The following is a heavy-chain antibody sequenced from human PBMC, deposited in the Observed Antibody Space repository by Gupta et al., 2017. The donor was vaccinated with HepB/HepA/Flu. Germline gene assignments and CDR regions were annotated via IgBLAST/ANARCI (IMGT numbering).Heavy chain of an antibody. Sequence: QVQLVESGGGVVQPGRSLRLSCAASGFTFKNYGMHWVRQAPGKGLEWVAVISYEGNNKYYAESVKGRVTISRDNSKKKLFLQVDRLRAEDTAVYYCIYGPDGACEHWGQGTLVTVSS. CDR1: GFTFKNYG. V-gene: IGHV3-30*03. D-gene: IGHD3-10*01. CDR2: ISYEGNNK. CDR3: IYGPDGACEH. J-gene: IGHJ1*01.